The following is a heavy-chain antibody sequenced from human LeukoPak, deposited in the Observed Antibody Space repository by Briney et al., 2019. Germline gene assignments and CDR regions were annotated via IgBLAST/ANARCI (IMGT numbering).Heavy chain of an antibody. D-gene: IGHD6-13*01. CDR2: MISSSSYI. CDR1: DFTTNSYI. V-gene: IGHV3-21*01. J-gene: IGHJ4*02. CDR3: ARAAAGPIDY. Sequence: GGSLRLSCAASDFTTNSYIMNWVRQAPGKGLEWVSSMISSSSYIYYADSVKGRFTISRDNAKNALYLQMNSLRAEDTAVYYCARAAAGPIDYWGQGTLVTVAS.